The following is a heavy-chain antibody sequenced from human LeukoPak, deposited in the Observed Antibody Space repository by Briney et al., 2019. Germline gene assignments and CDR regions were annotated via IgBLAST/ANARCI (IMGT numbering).Heavy chain of an antibody. CDR2: ISYDGSNK. CDR3: AKGGDGYNYADY. CDR1: GFTFSSYW. Sequence: GGSLRLSCAASGFTFSSYWMHWVRQAPGKGLEWVAVISYDGSNKYYADSVKGRFTISRDNSKNTLYLQMNSLRAEDTAVYYCAKGGDGYNYADYWGQGTLVTVSS. J-gene: IGHJ4*02. D-gene: IGHD5-24*01. V-gene: IGHV3-30*18.